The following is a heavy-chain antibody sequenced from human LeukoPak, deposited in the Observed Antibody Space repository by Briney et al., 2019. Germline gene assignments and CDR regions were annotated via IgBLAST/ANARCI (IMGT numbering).Heavy chain of an antibody. CDR2: INPNSGGT. J-gene: IGHJ5*02. CDR1: GYTFTGYY. CDR3: ARNCRRTYDFWSGYYTGHRDNWFDP. D-gene: IGHD3-3*01. Sequence: GASVKVSCKASGYTFTGYYMHWVRQAPGQGLEWMGWINPNSGGTNYAQKFQGRVTMTRDTSISTAYMELSRLRSDDTAVYYCARNCRRTYDFWSGYYTGHRDNWFDPWGQGTLVTVSS. V-gene: IGHV1-2*02.